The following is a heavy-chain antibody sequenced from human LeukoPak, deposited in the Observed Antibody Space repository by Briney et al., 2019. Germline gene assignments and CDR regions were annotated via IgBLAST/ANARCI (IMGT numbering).Heavy chain of an antibody. J-gene: IGHJ3*02. Sequence: APVKVSCKASGYTFTGYYMHWVRQAPGQGLEWMGRINPNSGGTNYAQKFQGRVTMTRDTSISTAYMELSRLRSDDTAVYYCARGVYCGGDCYPGGNAFDIWGQGTMVTVSS. CDR2: INPNSGGT. CDR1: GYTFTGYY. CDR3: ARGVYCGGDCYPGGNAFDI. V-gene: IGHV1-2*06. D-gene: IGHD2-21*02.